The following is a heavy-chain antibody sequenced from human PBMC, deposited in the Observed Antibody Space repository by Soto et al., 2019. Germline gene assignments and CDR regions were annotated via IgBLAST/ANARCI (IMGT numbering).Heavy chain of an antibody. CDR3: ARGYGDYFISGYMDV. CDR2: IYYSGST. Sequence: PSETLSLTCTVSGGSISSYYWSWIRQPPGKGLEWIGYIYYSGSTNYNPSLKSRVTISVDTSKNQFSLKLSSVTAADTAVYYCARGYGDYFISGYMDVWGKGTTVTVSS. D-gene: IGHD4-17*01. CDR1: GGSISSYY. J-gene: IGHJ6*03. V-gene: IGHV4-59*08.